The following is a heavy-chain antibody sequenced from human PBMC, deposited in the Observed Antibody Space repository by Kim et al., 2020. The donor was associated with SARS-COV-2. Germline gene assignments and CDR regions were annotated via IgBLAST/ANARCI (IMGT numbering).Heavy chain of an antibody. J-gene: IGHJ5*02. V-gene: IGHV3-30*01. CDR3: ARDAGSGSPGGA. D-gene: IGHD3-10*01. Sequence: YYADSVKGRFTISRDNSKNTLYLQMNSLRAEDTAVYYCARDAGSGSPGGAWGQGTLVTVSS.